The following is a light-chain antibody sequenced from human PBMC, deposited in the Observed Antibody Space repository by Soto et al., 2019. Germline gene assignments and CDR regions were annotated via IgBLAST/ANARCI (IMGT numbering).Light chain of an antibody. J-gene: IGLJ1*01. CDR3: CSYAASNTFV. CDR2: DVS. Sequence: QSVLTKPHSVSGSPGQSVTISCTGTSSDVGGYNYVSWYQQYSGKAPKVMIYDVSKRPSGVPDRFSGSKSGNTASLTISGLQAEDEADYYCCSYAASNTFVFGTGTKVTVL. CDR1: SSDVGGYNY. V-gene: IGLV2-11*01.